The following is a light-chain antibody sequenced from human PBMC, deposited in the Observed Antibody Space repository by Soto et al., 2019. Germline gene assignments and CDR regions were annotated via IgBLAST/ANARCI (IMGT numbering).Light chain of an antibody. CDR3: QSADDSGTCV. V-gene: IGLV3-25*03. Sequence: SYELTQPPSVSVSPGQTARITCSGDALPKQYVFWYQQKPGQAPVLVIYKDSERPSGIPERFSGSSSGTTVTLTISGVQAEDEADYFCQSADDSGTCVFGTGTKVTVL. CDR2: KDS. J-gene: IGLJ1*01. CDR1: ALPKQY.